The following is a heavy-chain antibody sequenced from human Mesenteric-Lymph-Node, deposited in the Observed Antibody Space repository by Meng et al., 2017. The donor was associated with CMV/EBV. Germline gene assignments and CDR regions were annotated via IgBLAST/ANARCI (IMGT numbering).Heavy chain of an antibody. V-gene: IGHV3-11*04. Sequence: GGSLRLSCSASGFTFSYYYMAWVRQAPGKGLEWVAYISSSSTTINYADSVKGRFTISRDNAKDSLYLQMNSLRVEDTAVYYCARDGAGNIDSWGQGTLVTVSS. CDR1: GFTFSYYY. CDR3: ARDGAGNIDS. D-gene: IGHD1-1*01. CDR2: ISSSSTTI. J-gene: IGHJ4*02.